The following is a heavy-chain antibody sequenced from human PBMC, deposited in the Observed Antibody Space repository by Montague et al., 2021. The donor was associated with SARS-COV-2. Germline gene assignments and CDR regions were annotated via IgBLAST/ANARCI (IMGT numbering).Heavy chain of an antibody. D-gene: IGHD1-1*01. CDR1: GGSITVSRYD. CDR2: VHYTGTT. Sequence: SETLSLTCTVSGGSITVSRYDWGWIRQPPGKGLEWIGSVHYTGTTSYNESLKGRLTISVDTSENQFSLRMTSVTASDTAVYYCARHRENAGSFDIWGHGTLVTVSS. J-gene: IGHJ3*02. V-gene: IGHV4-39*01. CDR3: ARHRENAGSFDI.